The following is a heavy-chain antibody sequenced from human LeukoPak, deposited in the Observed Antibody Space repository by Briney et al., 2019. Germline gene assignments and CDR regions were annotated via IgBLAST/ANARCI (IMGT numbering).Heavy chain of an antibody. Sequence: SETLSLTCTVSGGSISSTIHTWHWIRQPAGKGLEWIGRIYNSDNTNYSPSLQSRITISVDTSKNQFSLKMSSVTAADTAVYYCAKGLYESSGRYYYHIDVWGKGTAVTIS. CDR3: AKGLYESSGRYYYHIDV. CDR1: GGSISSTIHT. V-gene: IGHV4-61*02. CDR2: IYNSDNT. J-gene: IGHJ6*03. D-gene: IGHD3-22*01.